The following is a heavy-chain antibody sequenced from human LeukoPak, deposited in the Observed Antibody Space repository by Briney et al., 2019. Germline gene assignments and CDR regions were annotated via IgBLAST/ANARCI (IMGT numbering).Heavy chain of an antibody. CDR1: GFTFSNAW. Sequence: GGSLRLSCAASGFTFSNAWMSWVRQAPGKGLEWVGRIKSKTDGGTTDYAAPVKGRFTISRDDSKNTLYLQMNSLRAEDTAVYYCAKDDFIAAAGTGDYWGQGTLVTVSS. CDR3: AKDDFIAAAGTGDY. V-gene: IGHV3-15*01. CDR2: IKSKTDGGTT. D-gene: IGHD6-13*01. J-gene: IGHJ4*02.